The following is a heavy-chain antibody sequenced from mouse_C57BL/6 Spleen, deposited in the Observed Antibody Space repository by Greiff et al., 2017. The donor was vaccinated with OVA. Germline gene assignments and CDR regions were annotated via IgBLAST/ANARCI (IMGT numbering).Heavy chain of an antibody. CDR3: ARDPYDYWYFDV. CDR2: ISDGGSYT. J-gene: IGHJ1*03. CDR1: GFTFSSYA. Sequence: EVQGVESGGGLVKPGGSLKLSCAASGFTFSSYAMSWVRQTPEKRLEWVATISDGGSYTYYPDNVKGRFTISRDNAKNNLYLQMSHLKSEDTAMYYCARDPYDYWYFDVWGTGTTVTVSS. V-gene: IGHV5-4*01. D-gene: IGHD2-3*01.